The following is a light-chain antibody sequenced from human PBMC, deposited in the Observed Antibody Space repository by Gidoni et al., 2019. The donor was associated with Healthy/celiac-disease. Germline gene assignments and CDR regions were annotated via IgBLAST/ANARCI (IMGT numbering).Light chain of an antibody. J-gene: IGLJ1*01. CDR3: QAWDSSTRV. V-gene: IGLV3-1*01. CDR1: KLGDKY. CDR2: QDS. Sequence: SYELTQPPSVSVSPGQTASIPCSGDKLGDKYACWYQQTPGQSPVLVIYQDSKRPSGIPERFSGSNSGNTATLTISGTQAMDEADYYCQAWDSSTRVFGTGTKVTVL.